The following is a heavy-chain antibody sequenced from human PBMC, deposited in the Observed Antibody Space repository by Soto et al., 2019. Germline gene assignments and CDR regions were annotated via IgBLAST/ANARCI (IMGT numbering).Heavy chain of an antibody. CDR3: PIGGYSGSYYYYYGMDV. CDR1: GFTFSSYA. J-gene: IGHJ6*02. Sequence: PGGSLRLSCAASGFTFSSYAMSWVRQAPGKGLEWVSAISGSGGSTYYADSVKGRFTISRDNSKNTLYLQMNSLRAEDTAVYYCPIGGYSGSYYYYYGMDVWGQGTTVTVYS. CDR2: ISGSGGST. D-gene: IGHD1-26*01. V-gene: IGHV3-23*01.